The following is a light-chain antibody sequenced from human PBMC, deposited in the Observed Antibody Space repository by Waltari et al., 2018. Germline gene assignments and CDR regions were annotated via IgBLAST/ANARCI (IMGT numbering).Light chain of an antibody. J-gene: IGLJ2*01. CDR3: CSYAGSFVV. CDR1: SSDVGGYND. Sequence: QSALTQPRSVSGSPGQSVTISCTGTSSDVGGYNDVSCYQQHPGKDPKLMIYDVSKRPAGVPDRFSGSKSGNTASLTISGLQAEDEADYYCCSYAGSFVVFGGGTKLTVL. V-gene: IGLV2-11*01. CDR2: DVS.